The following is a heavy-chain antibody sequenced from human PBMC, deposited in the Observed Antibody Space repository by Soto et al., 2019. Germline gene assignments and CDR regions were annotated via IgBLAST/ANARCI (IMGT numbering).Heavy chain of an antibody. D-gene: IGHD3-9*01. Sequence: QVQLVESGGGVVQPGRSLRLSCAASGFTFSSYGMHWVRQAPGKGLEWVAVISYDGSNKYYADSVKGRFTISRDNSKNTLYLQMNSLRAEDTAEYYCANIVGANYDILTGYSRYWGQGTLVTVSS. CDR3: ANIVGANYDILTGYSRY. CDR2: ISYDGSNK. J-gene: IGHJ4*02. CDR1: GFTFSSYG. V-gene: IGHV3-30*18.